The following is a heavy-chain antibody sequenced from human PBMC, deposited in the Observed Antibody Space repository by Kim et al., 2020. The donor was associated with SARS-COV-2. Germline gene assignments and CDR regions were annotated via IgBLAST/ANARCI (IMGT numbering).Heavy chain of an antibody. J-gene: IGHJ4*02. V-gene: IGHV3-23*01. CDR3: AKNSGWAKPIDY. Sequence: YADSVKGRFTISRDNSKNTLFLKMNSLRAEDTAVYYCAKNSGWAKPIDYWGQGTLVTVSS. D-gene: IGHD6-19*01.